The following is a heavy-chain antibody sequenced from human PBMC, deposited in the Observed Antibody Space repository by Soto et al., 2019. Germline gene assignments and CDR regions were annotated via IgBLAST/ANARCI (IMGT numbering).Heavy chain of an antibody. CDR3: AREYCTNGVCYADAFDI. CDR2: ISYDGSNK. Sequence: PGGSLRLSCAASGFTFSSYGMHWVRQAPGKGLEWVAVISYDGSNKYYADSVKGRFTISRDNSKNTLYLQMNSLRAEDTAVYYCAREYCTNGVCYADAFDIWGRGTMVTVSS. D-gene: IGHD2-8*01. CDR1: GFTFSSYG. V-gene: IGHV3-30*03. J-gene: IGHJ3*02.